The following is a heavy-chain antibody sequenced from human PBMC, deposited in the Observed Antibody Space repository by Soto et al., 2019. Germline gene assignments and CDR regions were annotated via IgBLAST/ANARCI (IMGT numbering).Heavy chain of an antibody. CDR2: IYYSVST. Sequence: QXQLXESGPGLVKPSQTXSLTCTVSGXXXXXXDXYXXWXRQXPGKGLEWIGYIYYSVSTYYNSSLKSRVTISVDTSKNQFSLKLSSVTAADTAIYXCAXAGQGXXXGXYHFDYWGQGTLVTVSS. J-gene: IGHJ4*02. V-gene: IGHV4-30-4*01. CDR3: AXAGQGXXXGXYHFDY. CDR1: GXXXXXXDXY.